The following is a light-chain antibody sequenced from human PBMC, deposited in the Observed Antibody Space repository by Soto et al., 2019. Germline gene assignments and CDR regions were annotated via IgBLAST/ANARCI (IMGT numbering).Light chain of an antibody. V-gene: IGKV1-8*01. CDR3: QQYYSYPF. CDR2: AAS. Sequence: AIRMTQSPSSLSASRGDRVTITCRASQGISSYLAWYQQKPGKAPKLLTYAASTLQSGVPSRFSGSGSGTDFTLTISCLQSEDFATYYCQQYYSYPFFGQGTKVDIK. CDR1: QGISSY. J-gene: IGKJ2*01.